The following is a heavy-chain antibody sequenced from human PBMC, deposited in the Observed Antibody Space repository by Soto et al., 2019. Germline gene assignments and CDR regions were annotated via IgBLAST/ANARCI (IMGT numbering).Heavy chain of an antibody. CDR3: ARDGHSSSWGDFDF. CDR2: ISDDGNNK. D-gene: IGHD6-13*01. CDR1: GFTFSSFP. J-gene: IGHJ4*02. Sequence: QVQLVESGGGVVQPGRSLRLSCAASGFTFSSFPMHWVRQAPGKGLECVGVISDDGNNKFYADSVKGRFTISRDNSKNTLELQMNSLRAEDTAVYYCARDGHSSSWGDFDFWGQGTLVTVPS. V-gene: IGHV3-30-3*01.